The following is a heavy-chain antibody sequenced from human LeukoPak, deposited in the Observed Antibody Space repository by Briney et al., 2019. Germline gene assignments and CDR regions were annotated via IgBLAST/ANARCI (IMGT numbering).Heavy chain of an antibody. CDR3: ARDLDYYDSSGYYSTCDY. CDR1: GGTFSSYA. Sequence: ASVKVSCKASGGTFSSYAISWVRQAPGQGLEWMGRIIPIFGTANYAQKFQGRVTITTDESTSTAYMELSSLRSEDTAVYYCARDLDYYDSSGYYSTCDYWGQGTLVTVSS. CDR2: IIPIFGTA. V-gene: IGHV1-69*05. J-gene: IGHJ4*02. D-gene: IGHD3-22*01.